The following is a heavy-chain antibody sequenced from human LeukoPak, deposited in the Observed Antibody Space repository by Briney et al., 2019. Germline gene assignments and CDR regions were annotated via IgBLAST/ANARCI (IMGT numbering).Heavy chain of an antibody. CDR3: ARDGSGSPNR. J-gene: IGHJ4*02. D-gene: IGHD3-10*01. Sequence: SETLSLTCTVSGGSISSGGYYWSWIRQPPGKGLEWIGYIYHSGTTYYNPSLKSRVTISVDRSKNQFSLKLSSVTAADTAVYYCARDGSGSPNRWGQGTLVTVSS. CDR1: GGSISSGGYY. CDR2: IYHSGTT. V-gene: IGHV4-30-2*01.